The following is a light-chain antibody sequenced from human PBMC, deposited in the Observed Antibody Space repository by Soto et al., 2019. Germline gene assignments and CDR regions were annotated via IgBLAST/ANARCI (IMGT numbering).Light chain of an antibody. CDR3: QQSYNTLSFT. Sequence: DIQMTQSPSSLSASVGDRVTITCRASQSIANYLNWYQQKPGKAPQLLISAASSLQSGVPSRFSGSGSGTDFTLTISTLQPEDFVTYYCQQSYNTLSFTFGGGTRVEIK. CDR2: AAS. CDR1: QSIANY. V-gene: IGKV1-39*01. J-gene: IGKJ4*01.